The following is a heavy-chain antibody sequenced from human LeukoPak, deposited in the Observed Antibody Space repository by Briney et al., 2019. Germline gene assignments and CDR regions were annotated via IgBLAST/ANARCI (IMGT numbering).Heavy chain of an antibody. Sequence: PGGSLRLSCAASGFPFSSYWMSWVRQAPGKGLEWVANLKEDGSKRYYVASVKGRFTISRDNAKNSLYLQMDSLTVEDTATYYCARDGRDGFIDYWGQGTLVTVSS. CDR3: ARDGRDGFIDY. J-gene: IGHJ4*02. CDR2: LKEDGSKR. CDR1: GFPFSSYW. D-gene: IGHD5-24*01. V-gene: IGHV3-7*01.